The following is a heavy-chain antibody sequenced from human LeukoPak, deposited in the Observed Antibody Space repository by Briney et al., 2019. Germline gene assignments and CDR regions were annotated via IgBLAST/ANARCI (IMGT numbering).Heavy chain of an antibody. CDR3: ARDRFSSGIVGATILY. CDR2: ISSNGGST. J-gene: IGHJ4*02. V-gene: IGHV3-64*01. D-gene: IGHD1-26*01. CDR1: GFTFSSYA. Sequence: PGGSLRLSCAASGFTFSSYAMHWVRQAPAKGLEYVSAISSNGGSTYYANSVKGRFTISRDNSKNTLYLQMGSLRAEDMAVYYCARDRFSSGIVGATILYWGQGTLVTVSS.